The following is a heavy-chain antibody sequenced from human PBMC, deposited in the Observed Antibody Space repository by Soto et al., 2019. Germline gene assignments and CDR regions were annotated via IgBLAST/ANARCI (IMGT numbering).Heavy chain of an antibody. CDR1: GGSINSGGYC. Sequence: QVQLQESGPGLVKPSQTLSLTCTVSGGSINSGGYCWSWIRQHPGKGLDWIGCISYGGSTSYNPSLKLLVTLPVDTSKNQFSLNLPSVPPSDTPFYYCSSPILVWGQGALITLSS. V-gene: IGHV4-31*01. D-gene: IGHD2-15*01. J-gene: IGHJ4*02. CDR2: ISYGGST. CDR3: SSPILV.